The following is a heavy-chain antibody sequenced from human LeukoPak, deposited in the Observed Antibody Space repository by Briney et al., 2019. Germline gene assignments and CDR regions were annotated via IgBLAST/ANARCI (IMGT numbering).Heavy chain of an antibody. V-gene: IGHV3-7*01. CDR2: IKQDGSEK. Sequence: GGSLRLSCAASGFTFSSYWMSWVRQAPGKGLEWVANIKQDGSEKYYADSVKGRFTISRDNAKNSLYLQMNSLRAEDTAVYYCARAAARPYYYYYYMDVWGKGTTVTVSS. D-gene: IGHD6-6*01. J-gene: IGHJ6*03. CDR3: ARAAARPYYYYYYMDV. CDR1: GFTFSSYW.